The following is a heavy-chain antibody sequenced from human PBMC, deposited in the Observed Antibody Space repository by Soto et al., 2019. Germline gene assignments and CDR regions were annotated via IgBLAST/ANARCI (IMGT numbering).Heavy chain of an antibody. V-gene: IGHV4-31*03. J-gene: IGHJ3*02. CDR1: GGSISSGGYY. Sequence: PSETLSLTCTVSGGSISSGGYYWSWIRQHPGKGLEWIGYIYYSGSTYYKPYLKSRVTISVDTSKNQFSMKLSSVTAADTAVYYCSRGWGRNYDYVWGSYRGPFDIWGQGTMVTVSS. D-gene: IGHD3-16*02. CDR3: SRGWGRNYDYVWGSYRGPFDI. CDR2: IYYSGST.